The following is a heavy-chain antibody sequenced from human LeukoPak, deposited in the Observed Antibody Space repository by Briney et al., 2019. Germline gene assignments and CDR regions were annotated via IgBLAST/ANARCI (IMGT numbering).Heavy chain of an antibody. CDR2: INPHSADT. CDR1: GYTFTGFY. D-gene: IGHD3-3*01. CDR3: ARLFLVGTDEVDP. J-gene: IGHJ5*02. Sequence: GASVKVSCKASGYTFTGFYMHWVRQAPGQGLEWMGWINPHSADTGYAQKFLGRVTMTRDMSISTIYMELTRLRSDDTALYYCARLFLVGTDEVDPWGQGTLVTVSS. V-gene: IGHV1-2*02.